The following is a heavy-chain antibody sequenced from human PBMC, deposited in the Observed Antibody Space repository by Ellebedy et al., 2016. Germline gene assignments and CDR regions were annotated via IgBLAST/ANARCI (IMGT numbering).Heavy chain of an antibody. CDR2: IDYSGST. J-gene: IGHJ6*02. V-gene: IGHV4-31*03. CDR3: ARSRTIFGVVTYYYYGMDV. D-gene: IGHD3-3*01. CDR1: GGSISSGGYY. Sequence: SETLSLTXTVSGGSISSGGYYWNWIRQHPGKGLEWIGYIDYSGSTYYNPSLKSRVTISVDTSKNQFSLKLSSVTAADTAVYYCARSRTIFGVVTYYYYGMDVWGQGTTVTVSS.